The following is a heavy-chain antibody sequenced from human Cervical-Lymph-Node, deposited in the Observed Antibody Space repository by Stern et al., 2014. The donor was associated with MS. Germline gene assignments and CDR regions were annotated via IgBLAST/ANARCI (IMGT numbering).Heavy chain of an antibody. D-gene: IGHD3-10*01. CDR1: GFAFNTYA. Sequence: MQLVESGGGVVRPGRSLRLSWAASGFAFNTYALHWVRQAPGKGLEWVALISYDGSGKCYADSVRGRFTISRDKSKNTVVLLMNSLRAEDTAVYYCARDLYSAGNYCLPYNFYYAMDVWGQGTTVTVSS. CDR3: ARDLYSAGNYCLPYNFYYAMDV. CDR2: ISYDGSGK. V-gene: IGHV3-30*04. J-gene: IGHJ6*02.